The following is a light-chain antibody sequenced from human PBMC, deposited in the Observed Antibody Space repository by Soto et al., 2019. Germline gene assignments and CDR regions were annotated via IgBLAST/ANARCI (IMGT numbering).Light chain of an antibody. Sequence: IVLTQSPGIVSLSPGERATLSCKASQSVSSSYLAWFQQKPGQAPRLLIYGASTRASGIPDRFSGSGSGTDFTLTISRLEPEDFAVYFCQQYDSSPRTFGQGTKVEFK. CDR3: QQYDSSPRT. CDR1: QSVSSSY. J-gene: IGKJ1*01. CDR2: GAS. V-gene: IGKV3-20*01.